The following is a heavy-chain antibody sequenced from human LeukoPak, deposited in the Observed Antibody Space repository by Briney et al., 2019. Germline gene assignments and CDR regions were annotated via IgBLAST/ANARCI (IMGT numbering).Heavy chain of an antibody. Sequence: SETLSLTCTVSGGSIRSSYWSWIRQPPGKGLEWIGHIHYSGSTNYNPSLKSRVTISVDTSKNQFSLNLSSGTAADTAVYYCARRVWATTISRDAFDIWGQGTMVTVSS. CDR3: ARRVWATTISRDAFDI. V-gene: IGHV4-59*01. CDR1: GGSIRSSY. D-gene: IGHD1-26*01. J-gene: IGHJ3*02. CDR2: IHYSGST.